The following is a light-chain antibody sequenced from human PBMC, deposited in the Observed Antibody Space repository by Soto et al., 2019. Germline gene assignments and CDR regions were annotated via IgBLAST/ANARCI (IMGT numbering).Light chain of an antibody. CDR3: QQSYSTPRT. V-gene: IGKV1-39*01. CDR2: AAS. CDR1: QSISSY. Sequence: DIQMTQSPSSLSASVGDRVTITCRASQSISSYLNWYQQKPGKAPKLLIYAASSLQSGVPSRFSGSGSGKDFTLTISSLQPKDFATYYCQQSYSTPRTFGQGTKV. J-gene: IGKJ1*01.